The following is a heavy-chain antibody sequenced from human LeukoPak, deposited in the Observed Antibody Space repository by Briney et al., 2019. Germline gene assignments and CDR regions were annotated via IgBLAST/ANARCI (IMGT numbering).Heavy chain of an antibody. CDR2: IYYSGST. J-gene: IGHJ5*02. Sequence: SETLSLTCTVSGGSISSSSYYWGWIRQPPGKGLEWIGSIYYSGSTYYNPSLKSRVTISVDTSKNQFSLKLSSVTAADTAVYYCARAATWRAAVVRDWFDPWGQGTLVTVSS. CDR1: GGSISSSSYY. D-gene: IGHD4-23*01. CDR3: ARAATWRAAVVRDWFDP. V-gene: IGHV4-39*07.